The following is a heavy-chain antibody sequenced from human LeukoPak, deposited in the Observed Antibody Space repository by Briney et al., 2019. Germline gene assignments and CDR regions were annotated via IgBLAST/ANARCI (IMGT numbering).Heavy chain of an antibody. J-gene: IGHJ4*02. Sequence: SETLSLTCTVSGGSISSYYWSWIRQPPGKGLEWIGYIYYSESTNYNPSLKSRVTISVDTSKNQFSLKLSSVTAADTAVYYCARSEETYYYDSSGYNPPPGGFDYWGQGTLVTVSS. D-gene: IGHD3-22*01. V-gene: IGHV4-59*01. CDR3: ARSEETYYYDSSGYNPPPGGFDY. CDR1: GGSISSYY. CDR2: IYYSEST.